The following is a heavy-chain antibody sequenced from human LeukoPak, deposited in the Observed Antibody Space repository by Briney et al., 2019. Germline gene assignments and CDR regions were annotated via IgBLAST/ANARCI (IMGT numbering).Heavy chain of an antibody. CDR2: MNPNSGNT. Sequence: GASVKVSCKASGYTFSSYDINWVRQAPGQGLEWMGWMNPNSGNTGYAQKFQGRVTMTRNTSISTAYMELSSLRSEDTAVYYCAREGSGLLFYYYYYMDVWGKGTTVTVSS. CDR1: GYTFSSYD. CDR3: AREGSGLLFYYYYYMDV. V-gene: IGHV1-8*01. J-gene: IGHJ6*03. D-gene: IGHD2-15*01.